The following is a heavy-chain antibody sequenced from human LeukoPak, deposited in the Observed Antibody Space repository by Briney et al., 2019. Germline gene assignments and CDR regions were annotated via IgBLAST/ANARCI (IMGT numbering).Heavy chain of an antibody. J-gene: IGHJ4*02. CDR1: GYTFTSYG. Sequence: SVKVSCKASGYTFTSYGISWVRQAPGQGLEWMGRIIPILGIANYAQKFQGRVTITADKSTSTAYMELSSLRSEDTAVYYCARFAIRGSTDYWGQGTLVTVSS. CDR3: ARFAIRGSTDY. CDR2: IIPILGIA. V-gene: IGHV1-69*04. D-gene: IGHD2-2*02.